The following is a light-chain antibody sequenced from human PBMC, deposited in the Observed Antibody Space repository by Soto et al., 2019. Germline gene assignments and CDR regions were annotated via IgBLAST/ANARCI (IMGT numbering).Light chain of an antibody. J-gene: IGLJ2*01. V-gene: IGLV1-44*01. CDR1: SSNIGSNT. CDR2: SNN. CDR3: AAWDDSLNGPV. Sequence: QSVLTQPPSASGTPGQRVTISCSGSSSNIGSNTVNWYQQLPGTAPKLLIYSNNQRPSGVPDRFSGSKSGTSASVAISGLQSEDEADYYCAAWDDSLNGPVFGGGTKLTVL.